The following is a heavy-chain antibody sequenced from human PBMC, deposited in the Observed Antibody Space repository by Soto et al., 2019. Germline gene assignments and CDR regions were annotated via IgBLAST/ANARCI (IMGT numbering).Heavy chain of an antibody. Sequence: GGSLRLSCAASGFTFSSYGMHWVRQAPGKGLDWVAVILYDGSNKYYADSVKGRFTISRDNSKNTLYLQMNSLRAEDTAVYYCAKGYYYMDVWGKGTTVTVSS. V-gene: IGHV3-30*18. CDR1: GFTFSSYG. J-gene: IGHJ6*03. CDR2: ILYDGSNK. CDR3: AKGYYYMDV.